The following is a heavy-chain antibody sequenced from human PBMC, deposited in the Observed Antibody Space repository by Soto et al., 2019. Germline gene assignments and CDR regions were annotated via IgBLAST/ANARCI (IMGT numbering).Heavy chain of an antibody. D-gene: IGHD2-2*01. Sequence: AASVKVSCKASGCTFSSYAISWVRQAPGQGLEWMGGIIPIFGTANYAQRFQGRVTITADESTSTAYMELSSLRSEDTAVYYCAVDIVVVPAAPHDSHYSSYGMHVWCQATTDIVSS. V-gene: IGHV1-69*13. J-gene: IGHJ6*02. CDR1: GCTFSSYA. CDR3: AVDIVVVPAAPHDSHYSSYGMHV. CDR2: IIPIFGTA.